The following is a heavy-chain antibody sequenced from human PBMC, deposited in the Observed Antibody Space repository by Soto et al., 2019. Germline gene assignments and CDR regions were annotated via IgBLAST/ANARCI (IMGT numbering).Heavy chain of an antibody. D-gene: IGHD6-19*01. J-gene: IGHJ4*02. Sequence: SETLSLTCAVYGGSFSGYYWSWIRKPPGKGLEWIGEINHSGSTNYNLSLKSRVTISVDTSKNQFSLKLSSVTAADTAVYYCARGSSYSSGWYGVWGQGTLVTV. CDR3: ARGSSYSSGWYGV. CDR2: INHSGST. CDR1: GGSFSGYY. V-gene: IGHV4-34*01.